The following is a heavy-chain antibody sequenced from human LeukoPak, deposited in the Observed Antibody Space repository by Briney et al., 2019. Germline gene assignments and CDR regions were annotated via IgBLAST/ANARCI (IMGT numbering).Heavy chain of an antibody. CDR2: ISCDGSSK. J-gene: IGHJ4*02. CDR1: GFTFSSYG. CDR3: ANGGYFDY. V-gene: IGHV3-30*18. Sequence: GGSLRLSCAASGFTFSSYGMHWVRQAPGKGLEWVAVISCDGSSKYYADSVKGRFTISRDNSKNTLYLQMNSLRAEDTAVYYCANGGYFDYWGQGTLVTVSS. D-gene: IGHD3-3*01.